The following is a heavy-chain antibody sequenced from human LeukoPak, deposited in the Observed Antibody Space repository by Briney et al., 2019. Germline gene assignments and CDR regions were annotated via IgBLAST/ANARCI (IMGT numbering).Heavy chain of an antibody. J-gene: IGHJ3*02. CDR3: AKDRVVVITTGAFDI. CDR2: ISWNSGSI. CDR1: GFTFDDYA. Sequence: PGGSLRLSCAASGFTFDDYAMHWVRQAPRKGLEWVSGISWNSGSIGYADSVKGRFTISRDNAKNSLYLQMNSLRAEDTALYYRAKDRVVVITTGAFDIWGQGTMVTVPS. V-gene: IGHV3-9*01. D-gene: IGHD3-22*01.